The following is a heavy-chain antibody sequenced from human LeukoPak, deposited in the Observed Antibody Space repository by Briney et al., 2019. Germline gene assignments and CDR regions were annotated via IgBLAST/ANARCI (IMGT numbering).Heavy chain of an antibody. V-gene: IGHV3-9*01. CDR3: AKAGGYCSSTSCYNWFDP. CDR2: ISWNSGSI. Sequence: GGSLRLSCAAPGFTFDDYAMHWVRQAPGKGLEWVSGISWNSGSIGYADSVKGRFTISRDNAKNSLYLQMNSLRAEDTALYYCAKAGGYCSSTSCYNWFDPWGQGTLVTVSS. J-gene: IGHJ5*02. D-gene: IGHD2-2*03. CDR1: GFTFDDYA.